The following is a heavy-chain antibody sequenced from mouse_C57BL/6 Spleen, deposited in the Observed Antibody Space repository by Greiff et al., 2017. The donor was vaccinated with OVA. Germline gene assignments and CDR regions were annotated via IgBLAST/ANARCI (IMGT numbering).Heavy chain of an antibody. V-gene: IGHV5-17*01. J-gene: IGHJ2*01. CDR3: ARGGLYDGYYPYYFDY. Sequence: EVQLVESGGGLVKPGGSLKLSCAASGFTFSDYGMHWVRQAPEKGLEWVAYISSGSSTIYYADTVKGRFTISRDNAKNTLFLQMTSLRSEDTAMYYCARGGLYDGYYPYYFDYWGQGTTLTVSS. CDR2: ISSGSSTI. D-gene: IGHD2-3*01. CDR1: GFTFSDYG.